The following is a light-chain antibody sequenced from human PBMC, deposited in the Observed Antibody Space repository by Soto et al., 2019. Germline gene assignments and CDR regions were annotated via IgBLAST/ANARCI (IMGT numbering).Light chain of an antibody. J-gene: IGLJ2*01. CDR2: DVS. Sequence: QSALTQPASVSGSPGQSITISCTGTSRDVGGYSYVSWYQQHPHKAPKLMIYDVSTRPSGVSSRFSGSKSGNTASLTISGLRAEDEADYYCSSYSFSNTLVFGGGTKLTVL. CDR3: SSYSFSNTLV. CDR1: SRDVGGYSY. V-gene: IGLV2-14*01.